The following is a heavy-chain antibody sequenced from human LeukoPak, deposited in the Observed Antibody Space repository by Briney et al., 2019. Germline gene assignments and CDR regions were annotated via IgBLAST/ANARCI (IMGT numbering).Heavy chain of an antibody. CDR3: AEEGGSYRPLDY. V-gene: IGHV4-4*02. J-gene: IGHJ4*02. CDR1: GGSITQTNY. D-gene: IGHD3-16*02. CDR2: VNLQGGT. Sequence: SGTLSLTCDVSGGSITQTNYCTWVRQPPGKGLGWIGEVNLQGGTNYNPSLLRRVAISVDTSANHVSLQMASVTAADTAVYYCAEEGGSYRPLDYSGQGTLVTVSS.